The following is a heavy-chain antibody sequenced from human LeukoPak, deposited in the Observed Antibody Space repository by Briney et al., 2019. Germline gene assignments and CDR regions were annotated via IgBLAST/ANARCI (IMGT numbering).Heavy chain of an antibody. Sequence: SETLSLTCTVSGASISRGGFYWTWIRQYPGKGLERIGFIYYSGSTYYNPSLKSQISISVDMSNNQFSLTLNSVTAADTAVYYCARTSNSYGYSGLDYWGQGTLVTASS. D-gene: IGHD5-18*01. J-gene: IGHJ4*02. CDR3: ARTSNSYGYSGLDY. V-gene: IGHV4-31*01. CDR1: GASISRGGFY. CDR2: IYYSGST.